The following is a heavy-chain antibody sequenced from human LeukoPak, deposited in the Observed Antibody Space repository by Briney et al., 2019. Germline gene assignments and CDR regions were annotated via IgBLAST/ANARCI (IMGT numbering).Heavy chain of an antibody. D-gene: IGHD3-9*01. CDR1: GGSISSSSYY. V-gene: IGHV4-39*07. CDR2: IYYSGST. Sequence: PSETLSLTCTVSGGSISSSSYYWGWIRQPPGKGLEWIGSIYYSGSTYYNPSLKSRVTISVDTSKNQFSLKLSSVTAADTAVYYCAREKYYDILTGAHFQHWGQGTLVTVSS. J-gene: IGHJ1*01. CDR3: AREKYYDILTGAHFQH.